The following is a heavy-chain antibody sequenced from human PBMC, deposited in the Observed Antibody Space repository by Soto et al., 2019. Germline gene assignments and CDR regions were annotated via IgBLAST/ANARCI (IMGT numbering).Heavy chain of an antibody. CDR1: GYTFTGYD. D-gene: IGHD3-9*01. J-gene: IGHJ4*02. Sequence: GASVKVSCKASGYTFTGYDMHWVRQAPGQGLEWMGWINADNGGTNYAQKFQGRVTMTRDTSVSTAYMELSRLRSDDTAVYYCARDYHILTCAPGYWGQGTLVTVSS. CDR2: INADNGGT. CDR3: ARDYHILTCAPGY. V-gene: IGHV1-2*02.